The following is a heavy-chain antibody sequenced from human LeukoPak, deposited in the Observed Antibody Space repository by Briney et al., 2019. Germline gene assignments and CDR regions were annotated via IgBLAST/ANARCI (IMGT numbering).Heavy chain of an antibody. CDR1: GFTFSSYG. CDR2: IWYDGSNK. J-gene: IGHJ4*02. V-gene: IGHV3-33*01. D-gene: IGHD6-13*01. CDR3: ARELLIAAARPYGG. Sequence: GGSLRLSCAASGFTFSSYGMHWVRQAPGKGLEWVAVIWYDGSNKYYADSVKGRFTISRDNSKNTLYLQRNSLRAEDTAVYYCARELLIAAARPYGGWGQGTLVTVSS.